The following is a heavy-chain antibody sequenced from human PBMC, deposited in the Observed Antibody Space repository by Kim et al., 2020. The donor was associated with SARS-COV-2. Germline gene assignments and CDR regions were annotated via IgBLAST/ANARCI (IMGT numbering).Heavy chain of an antibody. D-gene: IGHD3-22*01. J-gene: IGHJ4*02. CDR3: ARPIYDSSGYYDY. Sequence: NYAQQFQGTVTITADKSTNTAYWGLSSLRYEDTAVYYCARPIYDSSGYYDYWGQGTLVTVSS. V-gene: IGHV1-69*02.